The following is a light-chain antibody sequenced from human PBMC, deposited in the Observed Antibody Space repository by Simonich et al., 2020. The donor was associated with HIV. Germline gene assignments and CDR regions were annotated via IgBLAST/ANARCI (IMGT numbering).Light chain of an antibody. V-gene: IGKV3-20*01. Sequence: EIVLTQSPATLSLSPGERATLSCRASQSVSSNLAWYQQKPGQAPRLLIYDASSRATGIPDRFSGIGSGTDFTLTISRLEPEEFAVYYCQQYGRSPPITFGQGTRLEIK. CDR1: QSVSSN. J-gene: IGKJ5*01. CDR3: QQYGRSPPIT. CDR2: DAS.